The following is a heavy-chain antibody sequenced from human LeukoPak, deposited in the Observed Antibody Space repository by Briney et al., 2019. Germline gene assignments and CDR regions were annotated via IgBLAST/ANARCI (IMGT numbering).Heavy chain of an antibody. Sequence: SVKVSCKASGGTFSSYAISWVRQAPGQGLEWMGRIIPILGIANYAQKFQGRVTITADKSTSTAYMELSSLRSEDTAVYYCATKVIAVADHWFDPWGQGTLVTVSS. CDR3: ATKVIAVADHWFDP. V-gene: IGHV1-69*04. CDR1: GGTFSSYA. CDR2: IIPILGIA. D-gene: IGHD6-19*01. J-gene: IGHJ5*02.